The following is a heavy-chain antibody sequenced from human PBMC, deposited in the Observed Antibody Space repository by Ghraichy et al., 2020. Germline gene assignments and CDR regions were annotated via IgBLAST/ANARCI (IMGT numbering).Heavy chain of an antibody. Sequence: GGSLRLSCAASGFTFRNYAMSWVRQAAGKGLEWVSGISASGGSTYYADSLKGRFTISRDDSKNTLVLQMNSLRAEDTAIYYCAKGGGNTCYSALGYWGQGTLVTVSS. D-gene: IGHD2-15*01. CDR1: GFTFRNYA. V-gene: IGHV3-23*01. CDR3: AKGGGNTCYSALGY. CDR2: ISASGGST. J-gene: IGHJ4*02.